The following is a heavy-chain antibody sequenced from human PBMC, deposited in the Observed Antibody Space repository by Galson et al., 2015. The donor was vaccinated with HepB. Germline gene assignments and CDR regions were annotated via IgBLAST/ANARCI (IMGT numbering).Heavy chain of an antibody. Sequence: QSGAEVTKPGESLRISCKGSGYSFTSYWISWVRQMPGKGLEWMGRIDPSDSYTNYSPSFQGHVTISADKSISTAYLQWSSLKASDSAMYYCARTDYNYYYYYGMDVCGQGTTVTVSS. J-gene: IGHJ6*02. D-gene: IGHD4-11*01. CDR3: ARTDYNYYYYYGMDV. CDR2: IDPSDSYT. V-gene: IGHV5-10-1*01. CDR1: GYSFTSYW.